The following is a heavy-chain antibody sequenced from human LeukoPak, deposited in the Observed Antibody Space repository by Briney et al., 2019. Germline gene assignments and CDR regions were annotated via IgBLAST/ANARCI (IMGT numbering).Heavy chain of an antibody. V-gene: IGHV3-7*01. CDR1: GFTFSSYW. Sequence: GGSLRLSCAASGFTFSSYWMSWVRQAPGKGLEWVANIEQDGSEKYYVDSVKGRFTISRDNAKNSLYLQMNSLRAEDTAVYYCARDPRRFGVVINDYWGQGTLVTVSS. CDR2: IEQDGSEK. CDR3: ARDPRRFGVVINDY. D-gene: IGHD3-3*01. J-gene: IGHJ4*02.